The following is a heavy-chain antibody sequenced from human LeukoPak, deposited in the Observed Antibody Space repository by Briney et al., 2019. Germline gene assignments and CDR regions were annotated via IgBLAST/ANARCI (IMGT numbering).Heavy chain of an antibody. CDR1: GGSISSSSYY. CDR3: ARDWGQTAHLPSLDY. V-gene: IGHV4-39*07. CDR2: IYYSGST. J-gene: IGHJ4*02. D-gene: IGHD3-16*01. Sequence: SETLSLTCTVSGGSISSSSYYWGWIRQPPGKGLEWIGSIYYSGSTYYNPSLKSRVTISVDTSKNQFSLKLSSVTAADTAVYYCARDWGQTAHLPSLDYWGRGTPVTVSS.